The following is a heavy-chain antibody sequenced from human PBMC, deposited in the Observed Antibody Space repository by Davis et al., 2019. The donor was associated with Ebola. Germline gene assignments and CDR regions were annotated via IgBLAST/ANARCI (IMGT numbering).Heavy chain of an antibody. CDR2: INSDGSTT. D-gene: IGHD5-12*01. CDR3: ARDQNWLRGDY. V-gene: IGHV3-74*01. CDR1: GFTVSSNH. Sequence: GESLKISCAASGFTVSSNHMSWVRQAPGKGLVWVSRINSDGSTTTYADSVKGRFTISRDNAKNMLYLQMNSLRAEDTAVYYCARDQNWLRGDYWGQGTLVTVSS. J-gene: IGHJ4*02.